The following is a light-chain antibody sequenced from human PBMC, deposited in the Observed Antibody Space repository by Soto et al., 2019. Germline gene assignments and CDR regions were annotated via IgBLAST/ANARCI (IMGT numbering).Light chain of an antibody. J-gene: IGLJ1*01. Sequence: SALTQPASVSGSPGQSINISCTGTSSDVGGYNYVSWYQHHPGKAPKLIIYDVSNRPSGVSNPFSGSKSGNTASLTISGLQAEDEADYYCSSYTSSSTRVFGTGTKVTVL. CDR2: DVS. V-gene: IGLV2-14*03. CDR3: SSYTSSSTRV. CDR1: SSDVGGYNY.